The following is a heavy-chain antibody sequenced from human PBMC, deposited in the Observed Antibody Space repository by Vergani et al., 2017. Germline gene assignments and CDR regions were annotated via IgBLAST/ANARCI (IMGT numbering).Heavy chain of an antibody. J-gene: IGHJ4*02. D-gene: IGHD3-10*01. Sequence: QLQLQESGSGLVKPSQTLSLTCAVSGGSISSGGYSWSWIRQPPGKGLEWIGSIYYSGSTYYNPSLKSRVTISVDTSKNQFSLKLSSVTAADTAVYYCARRPGRGEFGDYFDYWGQGTLVTVSS. CDR3: ARRPGRGEFGDYFDY. CDR1: GGSISSGGYS. V-gene: IGHV4-30-2*03. CDR2: IYYSGST.